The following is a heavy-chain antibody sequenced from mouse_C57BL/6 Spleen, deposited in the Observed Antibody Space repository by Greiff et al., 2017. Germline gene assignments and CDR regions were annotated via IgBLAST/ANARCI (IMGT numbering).Heavy chain of an antibody. V-gene: IGHV2-9-1*01. Sequence: VQLQQSGPGLVAPSQSLSITCTVSGFSLTSYAISWVRQPPGKGLEWLGVIWTGGGTNYNSALITRLSTSEENSKSKVFLKVNSLHTDDTARDYCDRGRGNAMDYWGQGTSVTVSS. J-gene: IGHJ4*01. CDR1: GFSLTSYA. CDR2: IWTGGGT. CDR3: DRGRGNAMDY.